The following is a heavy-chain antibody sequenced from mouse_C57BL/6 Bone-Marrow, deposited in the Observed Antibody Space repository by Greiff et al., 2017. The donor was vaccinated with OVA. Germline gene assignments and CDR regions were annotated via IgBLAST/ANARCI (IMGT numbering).Heavy chain of an antibody. V-gene: IGHV3-1*01. Sequence: VQLKESGPGMVKPSQSLSLTCTVTGYSITSGYDWHWIRHFPGNKLEWMGYISYSGSTNYNPSLKRRISITLDTAKNQFFLKLNTVTTEDAATDFCARGRLTYWYFDVWGTGTTVTVSS. CDR2: ISYSGST. CDR1: GYSITSGYD. J-gene: IGHJ1*03. CDR3: ARGRLTYWYFDV. D-gene: IGHD3-2*02.